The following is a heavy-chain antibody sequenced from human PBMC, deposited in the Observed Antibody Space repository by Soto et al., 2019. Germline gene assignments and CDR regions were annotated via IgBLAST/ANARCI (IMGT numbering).Heavy chain of an antibody. CDR3: AKALGSSSFYGMDV. V-gene: IGHV3-23*01. Sequence: PGGSLRLSCAASGFTFSSYATTWVRQAPGKGLEWVSAISASGGGTYYADSVKGRFTISRDNSKNTLYLQMNSLRAEDTAVFYCAKALGSSSFYGMDVWGQGTTVTVSS. CDR1: GFTFSSYA. D-gene: IGHD6-6*01. J-gene: IGHJ6*02. CDR2: ISASGGGT.